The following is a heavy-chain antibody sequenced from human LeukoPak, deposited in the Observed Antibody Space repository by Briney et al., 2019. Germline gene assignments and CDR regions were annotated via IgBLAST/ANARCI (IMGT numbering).Heavy chain of an antibody. CDR3: AREDYGDYEMGL. D-gene: IGHD4-17*01. Sequence: SETLSLTCAVSGYSISSGYYWGWIRQPPGKGLEWIGSIYHSGSTYYNPSLKIRVTISVDTSMNQFSLKLTSVTAADTAAYYCAREDYGDYEMGLWGQGTLVTVSS. J-gene: IGHJ4*02. CDR2: IYHSGST. CDR1: GYSISSGYY. V-gene: IGHV4-38-2*02.